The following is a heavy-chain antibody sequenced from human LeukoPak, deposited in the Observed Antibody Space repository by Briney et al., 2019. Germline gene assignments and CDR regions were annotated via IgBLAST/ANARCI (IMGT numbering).Heavy chain of an antibody. CDR3: AKDPSDTAMVYFDY. D-gene: IGHD5-18*01. Sequence: PGGSLRLSCAASGFTFSSYAMSWVRQAPGKGLEWVSGIGGSGRSTYYADSVKGRFSISRDNSKNTLYLQMNSLRAEDTAVYYCAKDPSDTAMVYFDYRGQGTLVTVSS. CDR1: GFTFSSYA. CDR2: IGGSGRST. V-gene: IGHV3-23*01. J-gene: IGHJ4*02.